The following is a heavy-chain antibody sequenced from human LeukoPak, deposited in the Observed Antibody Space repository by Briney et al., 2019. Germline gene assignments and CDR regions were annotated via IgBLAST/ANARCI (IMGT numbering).Heavy chain of an antibody. CDR1: GGSISSYY. CDR2: IYYSGST. D-gene: IGHD3-22*01. CDR3: ARERYHYYDSSGYQVWYFDL. J-gene: IGHJ2*01. V-gene: IGHV4-59*01. Sequence: PSETLSLTCTVSGGSISSYYWSWIRQPPGEGLEWIGYIYYSGSTNYNPSLKSRVTISVDTSKNQFSLKLSSVTAADTAVYYCARERYHYYDSSGYQVWYFDLWGRGTLVTVSS.